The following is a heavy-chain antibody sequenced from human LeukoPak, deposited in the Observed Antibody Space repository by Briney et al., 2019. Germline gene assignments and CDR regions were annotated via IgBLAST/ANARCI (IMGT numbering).Heavy chain of an antibody. J-gene: IGHJ4*02. V-gene: IGHV4-59*01. CDR3: ARERRPAAPFDY. CDR2: IYYSGST. D-gene: IGHD2-2*01. CDR1: GGSISSYY. Sequence: PSETLSLTCTVSGGSISSYYWSWIRQPPGKGLEWIGYIYYSGSTNYNPSLKSRVTISVDTSKNQFSLRLSSVTAADPAVYYCARERRPAAPFDYWGQGTLVTVSS.